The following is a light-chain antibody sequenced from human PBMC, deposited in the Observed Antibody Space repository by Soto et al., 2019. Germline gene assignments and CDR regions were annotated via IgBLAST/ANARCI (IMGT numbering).Light chain of an antibody. J-gene: IGKJ2*01. CDR1: QSVSSSY. CDR3: QQYDSSPMYP. Sequence: EIVLTQSPGTLSLSPGERATLSCRASQSVSSSYLAWYQQKPGQAPRLLIYAASSRATGIPVRFSGSGSGTDFTLTISRLEPEDFAVYYCQQYDSSPMYPFGQGTKLEIK. CDR2: AAS. V-gene: IGKV3-20*01.